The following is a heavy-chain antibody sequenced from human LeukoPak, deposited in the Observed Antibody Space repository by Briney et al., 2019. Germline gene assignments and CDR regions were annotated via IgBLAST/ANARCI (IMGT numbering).Heavy chain of an antibody. J-gene: IGHJ5*02. Sequence: SETLSLTCAISGDSVSSNSVTWNWIRQSPSRGLEWLGRTYYRSTWYNDYAVSVRDRITVNPDTSKNQFSLHLNSVTPEDTAVYYCARRLTQYDCFDPWGQGILVTVSS. CDR1: GDSVSSNSVT. V-gene: IGHV6-1*01. CDR3: ARRLTQYDCFDP. CDR2: TYYRSTWYN. D-gene: IGHD2-2*01.